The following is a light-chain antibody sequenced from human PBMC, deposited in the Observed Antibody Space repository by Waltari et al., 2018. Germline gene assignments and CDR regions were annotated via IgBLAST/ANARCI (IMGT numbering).Light chain of an antibody. CDR2: DVT. Sequence: QSALAQPASVSGSPGQSATLPRFGSYRDIGISNWVSWYPQDPDRAPKPLIFDVTKRPSGVSTRFSGSKSGNTASLTISGLQTDDTSDYYCASSTNLNTVVFGGGTKLTV. J-gene: IGLJ3*02. V-gene: IGLV2-14*03. CDR1: YRDIGISNW. CDR3: ASSTNLNTVV.